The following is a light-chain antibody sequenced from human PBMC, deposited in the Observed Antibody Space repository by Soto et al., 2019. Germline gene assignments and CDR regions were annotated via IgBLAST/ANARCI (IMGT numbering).Light chain of an antibody. V-gene: IGKV3-15*01. CDR1: QSVSSN. J-gene: IGKJ4*01. CDR3: QQYNNVPLT. Sequence: EIVMTQSPATLSVSPGERATLSCRASQSVSSNLAWYQQKPGQAPRLLMYGASTRATGFPARFSGSGSGTEFTLTISSLQSEDFAVYYCQQYNNVPLTFGGGTKVEIK. CDR2: GAS.